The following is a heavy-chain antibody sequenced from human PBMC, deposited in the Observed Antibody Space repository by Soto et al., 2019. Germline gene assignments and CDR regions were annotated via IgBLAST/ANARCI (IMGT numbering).Heavy chain of an antibody. CDR3: AKEREDFWSGHVGDYMDV. J-gene: IGHJ6*03. Sequence: GGSLRLSCAASGFTFRSYAMSWVRQAPGKGLEWVSAITGSGGSTFYADSVEGRFTISRDNSKNTLYLQMNSLRAEDTVVYYCAKEREDFWSGHVGDYMDVWGKGTTVTVSS. D-gene: IGHD3-3*01. V-gene: IGHV3-23*01. CDR2: ITGSGGST. CDR1: GFTFRSYA.